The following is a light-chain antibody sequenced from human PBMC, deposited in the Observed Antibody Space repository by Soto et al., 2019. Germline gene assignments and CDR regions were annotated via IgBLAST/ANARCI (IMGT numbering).Light chain of an antibody. CDR3: QQPKSYPVP. J-gene: IGKJ4*01. CDR1: QNIDIW. Sequence: RMTQSPATLSTSVGDSVTITCRASQNIDIWLSWYQQKPGKAPKLLVYDASNLRSGVPSRFSGSGSGTEFTLTISSLQPDDFANYYCQQPKSYPVPFGGGTKVAIK. CDR2: DAS. V-gene: IGKV1-5*01.